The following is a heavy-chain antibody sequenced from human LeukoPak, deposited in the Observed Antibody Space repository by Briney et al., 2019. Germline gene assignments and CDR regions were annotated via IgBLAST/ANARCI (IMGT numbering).Heavy chain of an antibody. CDR1: GGSISSGSYY. V-gene: IGHV4-61*02. CDR2: IYTSGST. CDR3: ARWLPSPSAFDI. D-gene: IGHD5-12*01. Sequence: PSETLSLTCTVSGGSISSGSYYWSWIRQPAGKGLEWIGRIYTSGSTNYNPSLKSRVTISVDTSKNQFSLKLSSVTAADTAVYYCARWLPSPSAFDIWGQGTMVTVSS. J-gene: IGHJ3*02.